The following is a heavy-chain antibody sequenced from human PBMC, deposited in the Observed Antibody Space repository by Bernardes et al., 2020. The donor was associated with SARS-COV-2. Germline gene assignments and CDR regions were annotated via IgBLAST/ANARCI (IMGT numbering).Heavy chain of an antibody. Sequence: VGSLSLSCAASGFTVSSNYMSWVRQAPGKGLQWVSLTYNDGSTSYADSVKGRFTISRDNSKNTLYLQMNSLRAEDTAVYYCAREGAAVGKSHAFDIWGQGTMVTVSS. CDR3: AREGAAVGKSHAFDI. D-gene: IGHD6-13*01. V-gene: IGHV3-53*01. J-gene: IGHJ3*02. CDR2: TYNDGST. CDR1: GFTVSSNY.